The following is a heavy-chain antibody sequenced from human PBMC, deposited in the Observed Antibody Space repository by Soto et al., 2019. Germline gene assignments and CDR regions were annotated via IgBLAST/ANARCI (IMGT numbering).Heavy chain of an antibody. V-gene: IGHV1-69*01. CDR2: IIPIFGTA. J-gene: IGHJ5*02. Sequence: QVQLVQSGAALKKPGSSVKVSCKASGGTFSSYAISWVRQAPGQGLEWMGGIIPIFGTANYAQKFQGRVTITADESTSTAYMELSSLRSEDTAVYYCARDRCSSTSCLRANWFDPWGQGTLVTVSS. D-gene: IGHD2-2*01. CDR1: GGTFSSYA. CDR3: ARDRCSSTSCLRANWFDP.